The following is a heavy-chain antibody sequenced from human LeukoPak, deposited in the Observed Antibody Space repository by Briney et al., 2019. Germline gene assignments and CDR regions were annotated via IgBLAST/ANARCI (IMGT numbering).Heavy chain of an antibody. CDR1: GFTFSSYA. CDR2: ISDDGSNT. D-gene: IGHD4-17*01. J-gene: IGHJ4*02. V-gene: IGHV3-30*04. Sequence: PGGSLRLSCAASGFTFSSYAMHWVRQAPGKGLEWVAVISDDGSNTYYADSVKGRFTISRDNSKNTLYLQMNSLRAEDTAVYYYARDHPDYGAYRRPLDYWGQGTLVTVSS. CDR3: ARDHPDYGAYRRPLDY.